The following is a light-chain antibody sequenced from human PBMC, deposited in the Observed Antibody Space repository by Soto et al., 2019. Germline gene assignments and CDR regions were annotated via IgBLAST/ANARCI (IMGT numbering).Light chain of an antibody. CDR1: QDILSW. CDR2: ASS. CDR3: QQANTFPIT. V-gene: IGKV1-12*01. Sequence: DIQMTQSPSSVSASVGDTVTITCRASQDILSWLAWYQQNPGEAPRLLIYASSNLQSGVPSRFSGSRSGTEFTLTISSLQPEDFATYSCQQANTFPITFGPGTRLDIK. J-gene: IGKJ3*01.